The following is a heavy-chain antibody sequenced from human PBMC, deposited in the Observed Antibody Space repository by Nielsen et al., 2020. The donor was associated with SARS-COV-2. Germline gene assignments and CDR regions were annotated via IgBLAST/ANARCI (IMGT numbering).Heavy chain of an antibody. CDR3: AKSGFIVAGVYHGLDV. Sequence: GESLKISCTASGLSFNNYPLYWVRQAPGKGLEWVALISYDGIDKYYRDSVQGRFTISRDNSRNTLYLEMSSLRAEDTAVYYCAKSGFIVAGVYHGLDVWGHGTTVTVSS. CDR2: ISYDGIDK. D-gene: IGHD5-12*01. V-gene: IGHV3-30*04. CDR1: GLSFNNYP. J-gene: IGHJ6*02.